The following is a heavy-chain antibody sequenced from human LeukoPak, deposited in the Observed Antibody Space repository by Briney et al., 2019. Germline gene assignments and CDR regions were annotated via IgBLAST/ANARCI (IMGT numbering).Heavy chain of an antibody. CDR1: GASVSSNNW. D-gene: IGHD5-18*01. CDR2: IFHGGNT. Sequence: SETLSLTCDVSGASVSSNNWWSWVRQPPGKGLEWIGEIFHGGNTNYNPSLKSRVTISVDTSKNQFSLKLSSVTAADTAVYYCARGGGYSYGYGMFDYWGQGTLVTVSS. CDR3: ARGGGYSYGYGMFDY. J-gene: IGHJ4*02. V-gene: IGHV4-4*02.